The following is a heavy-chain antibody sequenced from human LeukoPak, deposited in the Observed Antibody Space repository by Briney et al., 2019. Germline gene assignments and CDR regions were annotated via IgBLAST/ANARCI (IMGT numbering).Heavy chain of an antibody. CDR1: EGTFSSYT. D-gene: IGHD6-13*01. CDR3: ARSAQGSSWTINYSYLYMVV. J-gene: IGHJ6*03. V-gene: IGHV1-69*02. CDR2: IVPVLDMT. Sequence: ASVKVSCKASEGTFSSYTVSWVRQAPGQGLEWRGRIVPVLDMTDYAQKFQGRVTITADRSTSTVYMELNSLTSEDTAMYYCARSAQGSSWTINYSYLYMVVWGKGTTVTVS.